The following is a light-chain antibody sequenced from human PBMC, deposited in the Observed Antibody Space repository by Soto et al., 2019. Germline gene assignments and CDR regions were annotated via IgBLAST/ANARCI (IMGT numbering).Light chain of an antibody. CDR1: SSDIVGYNY. Sequence: QSALTQPASVSGSPGQSITISCTGGSSDIVGYNYVSWYQQHPGTAPKLMIYEVSNRPSGVSNRFSGSKSGNTASLTISGLQAEDEADYYCSSYTTSSTVLFAGGTKVTVL. J-gene: IGLJ2*01. CDR2: EVS. V-gene: IGLV2-14*01. CDR3: SSYTTSSTVL.